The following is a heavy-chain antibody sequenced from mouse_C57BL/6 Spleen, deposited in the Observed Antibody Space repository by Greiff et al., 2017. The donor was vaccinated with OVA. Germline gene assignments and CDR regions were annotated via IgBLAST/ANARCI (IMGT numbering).Heavy chain of an antibody. CDR2: IRSKSNNYAT. V-gene: IGHV10-1*01. CDR3: VRHDYERYFDV. Sequence: GGGLVQPKGSLKLSCADSGFSFNTYAMNWVRQAPGKGLEWVARIRSKSNNYATYYADSVKDRFTISRDDSESMLYLQMNNLKTEDTAMYYCVRHDYERYFDVWGTGTTVTVSS. CDR1: GFSFNTYA. J-gene: IGHJ1*03. D-gene: IGHD2-4*01.